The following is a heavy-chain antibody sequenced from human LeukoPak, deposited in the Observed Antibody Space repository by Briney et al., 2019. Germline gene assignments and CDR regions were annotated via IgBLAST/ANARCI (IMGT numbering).Heavy chain of an antibody. CDR1: GFTFSSYG. Sequence: GGSLRLSCAASGFTFSSYGMHWVRRAPGKGLEWVAVIWYDGSNKYYADSVKGRFTISRDNSKNTLYLQMNSLRAEDTAVYYCAKDRALWRLQYYFDYWGQGTLVTVSS. CDR2: IWYDGSNK. V-gene: IGHV3-33*06. D-gene: IGHD6-25*01. CDR3: AKDRALWRLQYYFDY. J-gene: IGHJ4*02.